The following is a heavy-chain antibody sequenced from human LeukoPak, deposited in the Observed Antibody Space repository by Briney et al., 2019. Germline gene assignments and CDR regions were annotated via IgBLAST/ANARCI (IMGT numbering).Heavy chain of an antibody. CDR3: ARVRGHLDIVVVPAAMRGPTYYFDY. D-gene: IGHD2-2*03. J-gene: IGHJ4*02. Sequence: GGSLRLSCAASGITFSRFWMSWVRQAPGKGLEWVSYISSSSSYTNYADSVKGRFTISRDNAKNSLYLQMNSLRAEDTAVYYCARVRGHLDIVVVPAAMRGPTYYFDYWGQGTLVTVSS. V-gene: IGHV3-11*06. CDR2: ISSSSSYT. CDR1: GITFSRFW.